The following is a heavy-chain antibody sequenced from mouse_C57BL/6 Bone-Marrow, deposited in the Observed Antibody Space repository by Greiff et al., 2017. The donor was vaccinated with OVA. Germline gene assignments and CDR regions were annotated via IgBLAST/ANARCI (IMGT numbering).Heavy chain of an antibody. CDR1: GFSLTSYG. CDR2: IWRGGST. D-gene: IGHD1-1*01. V-gene: IGHV2-5*01. Sequence: VQLVESGPGLVQPSQSLSITCTVSGFSLTSYGVHWVRQSPGKGLEWLGVIWRGGSTDYNAAFMSRLSITKDNSKSQVFFKMNSLQADDTAIYYCAKIPTTVSYAMDYWGQGTSVTVSS. CDR3: AKIPTTVSYAMDY. J-gene: IGHJ4*01.